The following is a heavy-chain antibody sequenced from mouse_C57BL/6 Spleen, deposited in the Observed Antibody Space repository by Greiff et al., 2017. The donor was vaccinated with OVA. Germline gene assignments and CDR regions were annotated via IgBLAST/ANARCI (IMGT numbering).Heavy chain of an antibody. CDR3: ARQLEEYYYGSSLDY. V-gene: IGHV1-39*01. J-gene: IGHJ2*01. CDR2: INPNYGTT. D-gene: IGHD1-1*01. Sequence: VQLQQSGPELVKPGASVKISCKASGYSFTDYNMNWVKQSNGKSLEWIGVINPNYGTTSYNQKFKGKATVTVDQSSSPAYMQLNSLTSEDSAVYDCARQLEEYYYGSSLDYWGQGTTLTVSS. CDR1: GYSFTDYN.